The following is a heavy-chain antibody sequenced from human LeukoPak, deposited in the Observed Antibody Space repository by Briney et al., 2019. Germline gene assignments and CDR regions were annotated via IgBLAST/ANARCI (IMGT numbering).Heavy chain of an antibody. CDR2: ISAYNANT. D-gene: IGHD3-16*01. J-gene: IGHJ4*02. Sequence: ASVKVSCKASGHTFTSYGISWVRQAPGQGLEWMGWISAYNANTNYAQKLQDRITMTKDTSTSTVFMELGSLTPDDTAVYYCARKALNLGALGYWGQGTLVTVSS. CDR1: GHTFTSYG. CDR3: ARKALNLGALGY. V-gene: IGHV1-18*01.